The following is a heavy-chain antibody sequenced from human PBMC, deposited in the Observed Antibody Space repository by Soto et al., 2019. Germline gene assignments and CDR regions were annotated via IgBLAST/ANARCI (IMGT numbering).Heavy chain of an antibody. D-gene: IGHD6-6*01. CDR1: GYTFTSYA. Sequence: ASVKVSCKASGYTFTSYAMHWVRQAPGQRLEWMGWINAGNGNTKYSQKFQGQVTISADKSISTAYLQWTSLKASDTAIYYCSKFKYSTSVRYLQHWGQGTPVTVSS. CDR2: INAGNGNT. J-gene: IGHJ1*01. CDR3: SKFKYSTSVRYLQH. V-gene: IGHV1-3*01.